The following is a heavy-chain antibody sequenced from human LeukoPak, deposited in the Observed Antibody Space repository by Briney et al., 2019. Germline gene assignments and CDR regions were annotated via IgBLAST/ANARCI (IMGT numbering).Heavy chain of an antibody. V-gene: IGHV3-9*03. D-gene: IGHD1-26*01. Sequence: GGSLRLSCTVSGFTVSSNSMSWVRQAPGKGLEWVSGISWNSGSIGYADSVKGRFTISRDNAKNSLYMQMNSLRAEDMALYYCTKDIAYSNLSGGPFDIWGQGTMATVSS. CDR1: GFTVSSNS. CDR3: TKDIAYSNLSGGPFDI. J-gene: IGHJ3*02. CDR2: ISWNSGSI.